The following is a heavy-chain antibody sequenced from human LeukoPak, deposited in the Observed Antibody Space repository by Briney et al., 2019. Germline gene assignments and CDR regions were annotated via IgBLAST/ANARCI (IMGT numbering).Heavy chain of an antibody. CDR2: IGSSGTTI. CDR3: ARIYDSSGYYSGGDAFDI. D-gene: IGHD3-22*01. V-gene: IGHV3-48*03. CDR1: GFTFSDYG. J-gene: IGHJ3*02. Sequence: GGSLRLSCAASGFTFSDYGMNWVRQAPGKGLEWVSYIGSSGTTIFYADSVKGRFTISRDNAKNSLYLQMNSLRAEDTAVYYCARIYDSSGYYSGGDAFDIWGQGTMVTVSS.